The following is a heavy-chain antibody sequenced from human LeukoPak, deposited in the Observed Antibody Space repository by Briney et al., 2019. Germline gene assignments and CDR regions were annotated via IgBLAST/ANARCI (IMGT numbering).Heavy chain of an antibody. CDR2: IYHSGST. V-gene: IGHV4-38-2*02. CDR1: GYSISSGYY. Sequence: SETLSLTCTVSGYSISSGYYWGWMRQPPGKGLEWIGRIYHSGSTYYNPSLKSRVNISVDTSKNQFSLKLSSVTAADTAVYYCAREWGSGYYFDYWGQGTLVTVSS. J-gene: IGHJ4*02. D-gene: IGHD6-19*01. CDR3: AREWGSGYYFDY.